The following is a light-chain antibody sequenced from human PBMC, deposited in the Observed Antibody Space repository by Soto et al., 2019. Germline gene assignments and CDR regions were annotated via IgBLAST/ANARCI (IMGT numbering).Light chain of an antibody. V-gene: IGLV1-44*01. J-gene: IGLJ2*01. CDR3: ATWDDSLNGVV. CDR1: SSNIGSNT. CDR2: SNN. Sequence: QSVLTQPPSASGTPGQRVTISCSGSSSNIGSNTVSWYQQFPGTAPKLLIYSNNQRPSGVPDRFSGSKPGTSASLAISGLQSEDEADYYCATWDDSLNGVVFGGGTKLTVL.